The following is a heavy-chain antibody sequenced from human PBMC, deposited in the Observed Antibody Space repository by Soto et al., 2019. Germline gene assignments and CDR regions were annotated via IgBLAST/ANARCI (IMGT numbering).Heavy chain of an antibody. J-gene: IGHJ4*02. CDR3: ARGPYCGGDCYSTFFDY. CDR2: IYTSGST. D-gene: IGHD2-21*02. CDR1: GGSISSYY. V-gene: IGHV4-4*07. Sequence: SETLSLTCTVSGGSISSYYWSWIRQPAGKGPEWIGRIYTSGSTNYNPSLKSRVTMSVDTSKNQFSLKLSSVTAADTAVYYCARGPYCGGDCYSTFFDYWGQGTLVTVSS.